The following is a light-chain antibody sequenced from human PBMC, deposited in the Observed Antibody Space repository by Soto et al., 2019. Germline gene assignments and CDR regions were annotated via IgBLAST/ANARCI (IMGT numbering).Light chain of an antibody. CDR2: GAS. Sequence: EIVLTQSPGTLSLPPGERATLSCRASQSVSSSYLAWDQHKPGQAPRLLIYGASSRATGIPDRFSGSGSGTDFTLTISKLELQDLDVYYCQQYGNSPPYTFGQGTKLEIK. V-gene: IGKV3-20*01. CDR3: QQYGNSPPYT. CDR1: QSVSSSY. J-gene: IGKJ2*01.